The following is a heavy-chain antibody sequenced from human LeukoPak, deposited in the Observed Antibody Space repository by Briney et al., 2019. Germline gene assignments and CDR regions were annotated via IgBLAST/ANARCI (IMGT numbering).Heavy chain of an antibody. V-gene: IGHV4-59*12. D-gene: IGHD6-19*01. CDR1: GGTLSSYY. CDR2: IPDSGST. Sequence: PSETLSLICTVSGGTLSSYYWNWIRQPPGEGLEWIRHIPDSGSTKYNPSLKSRVTISIDTSKNQFSLKLSSVPAAAMRCCYNAGWYYRGWAFDYWGQGTLVAVSS. CDR3: AGWYYRGWAFDY. J-gene: IGHJ4*02.